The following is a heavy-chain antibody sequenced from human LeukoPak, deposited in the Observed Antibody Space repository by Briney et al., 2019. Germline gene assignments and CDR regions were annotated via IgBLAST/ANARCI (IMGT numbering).Heavy chain of an antibody. V-gene: IGHV4-34*01. Sequence: SETLSLTCAVYGGSFSGYYWSWIRQPPGKGLEWIGEINHSGSTNYNPSLKSRVTISVDTSKNQFSLKLSSVTAADTAVYYCARHLVSRRSWYYDYWGQGTLVTVSS. CDR1: GGSFSGYY. D-gene: IGHD6-13*01. CDR2: INHSGST. CDR3: ARHLVSRRSWYYDY. J-gene: IGHJ4*02.